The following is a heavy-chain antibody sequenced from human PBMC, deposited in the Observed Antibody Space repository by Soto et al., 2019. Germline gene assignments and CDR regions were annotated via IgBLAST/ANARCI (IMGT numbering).Heavy chain of an antibody. CDR3: ARIRDTAMGTNWFDP. V-gene: IGHV3-33*01. D-gene: IGHD5-18*01. CDR1: GFTFSSYG. Sequence: QVQLVESGGGVVQPGRSLRLSCAASGFTFSSYGMHWVRQAPGKGLEWVAVIWYDGSNKYYADSVKGRFTISRDNSKNTLYLQMNSLRAEVTAVYYGARIRDTAMGTNWFDPWGQGTLVTVSS. J-gene: IGHJ5*02. CDR2: IWYDGSNK.